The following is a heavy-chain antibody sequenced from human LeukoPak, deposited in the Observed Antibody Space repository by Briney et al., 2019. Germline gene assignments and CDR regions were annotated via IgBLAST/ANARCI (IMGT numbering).Heavy chain of an antibody. Sequence: GGSLRLSCAASGFTFSSYAMSWVRQAPGKGLEWVSAISGSGGSTYYADSVKGRFTISGDNSKNTLYLQMNSLRAEDTAVYYCAKRVSLGSIRRGFDYWGQGTLVTVSS. V-gene: IGHV3-23*01. D-gene: IGHD3-16*01. CDR1: GFTFSSYA. CDR2: ISGSGGST. J-gene: IGHJ4*02. CDR3: AKRVSLGSIRRGFDY.